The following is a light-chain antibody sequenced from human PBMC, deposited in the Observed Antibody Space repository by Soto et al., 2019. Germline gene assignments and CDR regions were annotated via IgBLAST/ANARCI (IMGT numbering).Light chain of an antibody. Sequence: QSALTQPASVSGSPGQSITISCTGTSSDVGNYDYVSWYQQHPGKAPKLMIYEVSTRPSGVSNRFSGSKSGNTASLTISGLHAEDEADYYCSSYTTSSAPYVFGTGTKLTVL. CDR3: SSYTTSSAPYV. CDR2: EVS. J-gene: IGLJ1*01. V-gene: IGLV2-14*01. CDR1: SSDVGNYDY.